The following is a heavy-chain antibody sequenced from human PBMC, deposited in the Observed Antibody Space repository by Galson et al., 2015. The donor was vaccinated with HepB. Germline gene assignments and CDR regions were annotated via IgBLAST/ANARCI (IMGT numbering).Heavy chain of an antibody. Sequence: SLRLSCAASGFTFSTYSMNWVRQAPGKGLEWVSCISSSGGLIYYADSVKGRFTASRDGNSLYLQMKSLRDEDTAVYYCARGEAETALFAPFEYWGLGTLVTVSS. D-gene: IGHD5-18*01. CDR3: ARGEAETALFAPFEY. V-gene: IGHV3-48*02. CDR2: ISSSGGLI. CDR1: GFTFSTYS. J-gene: IGHJ4*02.